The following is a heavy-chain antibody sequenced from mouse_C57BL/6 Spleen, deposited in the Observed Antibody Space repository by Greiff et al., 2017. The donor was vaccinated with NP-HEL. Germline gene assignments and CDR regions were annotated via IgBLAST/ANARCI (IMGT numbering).Heavy chain of an antibody. CDR2: IYPGSGNT. Sequence: VNLVESGAELVRPGASVKLSCKASGYTFTDYYINWVKQRPGQGLEWIARIYPGSGNTYYNEKFKGKATLTAEKSSSTAYMQLSSLTSEDSAVYFCARSWGFDYWGQGTTLTVSS. CDR3: ARSWGFDY. J-gene: IGHJ2*01. CDR1: GYTFTDYY. V-gene: IGHV1-76*01.